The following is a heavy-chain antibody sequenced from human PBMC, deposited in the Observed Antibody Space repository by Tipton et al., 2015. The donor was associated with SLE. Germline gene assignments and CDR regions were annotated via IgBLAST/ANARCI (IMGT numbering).Heavy chain of an antibody. J-gene: IGHJ4*02. Sequence: QSGPEVKKPGASVRVSCKASSYTFTSYGISWARQAPGQGLEWMGWISGYNGNTDYAQKLQGRVTMTTDTSTSTAYMELSSLTSEDTAVYYCARGVDAGVDYWGQGTLVTVSS. D-gene: IGHD7-27*01. CDR3: ARGVDAGVDY. V-gene: IGHV1-18*01. CDR1: SYTFTSYG. CDR2: ISGYNGNT.